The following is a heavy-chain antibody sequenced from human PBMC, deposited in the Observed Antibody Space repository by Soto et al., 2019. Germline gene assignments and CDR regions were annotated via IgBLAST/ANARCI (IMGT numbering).Heavy chain of an antibody. CDR3: AKDHGFDEFQLLYYSYYGLDV. CDR1: VFTFSDYG. CDR2: ISYDSTNK. J-gene: IGHJ6*02. Sequence: PGGSLRLSCAASVFTFSDYGMHWVRQAPGKGLEWVAVISYDSTNKYYGDSVKGRFTISRDNSKNTLYLQMNSLRAEDRAVYYCAKDHGFDEFQLLYYSYYGLDVWGQGTTVTVSS. D-gene: IGHD2-2*02. V-gene: IGHV3-30*18.